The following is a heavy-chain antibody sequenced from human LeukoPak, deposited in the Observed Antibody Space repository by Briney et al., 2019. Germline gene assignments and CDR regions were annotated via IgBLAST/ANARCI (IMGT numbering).Heavy chain of an antibody. V-gene: IGHV3-23*01. CDR2: ISGSGGST. CDR3: AKDDYGDYPTYYYYGMDV. J-gene: IGHJ6*02. Sequence: GGSLRLSCAASGFTFSSYALSWVRQAPGKGLEWVSAISGSGGSTYYADSVKGRFTISRDNSKNTLYLQMNSLRAEDTAVYYCAKDDYGDYPTYYYYGMDVWGQGTTVTVSS. CDR1: GFTFSSYA. D-gene: IGHD4-17*01.